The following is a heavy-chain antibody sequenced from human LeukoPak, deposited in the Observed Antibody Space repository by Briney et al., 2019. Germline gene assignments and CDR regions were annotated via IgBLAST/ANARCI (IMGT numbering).Heavy chain of an antibody. J-gene: IGHJ4*02. CDR2: ISSSSSYI. Sequence: PGASLRLSCAASGFTFSSYGMNWVRQAPGKGLEWVSSISSSSSYIYYADSVKGRFTISRDNAKNSLYLQMNSLRAAATAVYYCASLGFSWYVSEFDYCGQGTLVTVSS. V-gene: IGHV3-21*01. D-gene: IGHD6-13*01. CDR3: ASLGFSWYVSEFDY. CDR1: GFTFSSYG.